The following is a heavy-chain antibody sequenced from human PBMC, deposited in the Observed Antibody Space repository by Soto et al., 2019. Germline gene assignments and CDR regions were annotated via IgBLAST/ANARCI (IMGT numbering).Heavy chain of an antibody. D-gene: IGHD1-1*01. CDR3: AKGTTSNWSNFDY. CDR2: IAGSDGRT. V-gene: IGHV3-23*01. Sequence: GGSLRLSCAASGFTFSSYAMSWVRQAPGKGLEWVSVIAGSDGRTYYADPVKGRFAISRDNSKNTLYLQMYSLRAEDTAIYYCAKGTTSNWSNFDYWGLGTLVTVSS. CDR1: GFTFSSYA. J-gene: IGHJ4*02.